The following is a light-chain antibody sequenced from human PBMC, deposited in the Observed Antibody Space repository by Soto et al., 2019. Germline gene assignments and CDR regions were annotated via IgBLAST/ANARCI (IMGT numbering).Light chain of an antibody. CDR1: DSDIGAYNY. CDR2: EVN. Sequence: QSALTQPASVSGSPGQTITISCTGSDSDIGAYNYVSWYQHHPGKAPKLIIYEVNYQPSGVSHRFSGSKSANTASLTISGLQADDEADYYCASYTTSHTRVFGGGTKLTVL. J-gene: IGLJ3*02. CDR3: ASYTTSHTRV. V-gene: IGLV2-14*01.